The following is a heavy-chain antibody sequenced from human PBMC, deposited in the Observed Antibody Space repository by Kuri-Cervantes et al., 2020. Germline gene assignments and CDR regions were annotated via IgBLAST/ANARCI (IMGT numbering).Heavy chain of an antibody. D-gene: IGHD2-15*01. J-gene: IGHJ3*02. Sequence: GGSLRLSCAASGFTFSDYYMSWIRQAPGKGLEWVSYIGTTGSVIYYADVVKGRFTVSRDNAKNSVYLQMNSLRAEDTAVYYCARDLGYCSGGSCYPDAFDIWGQGTMVTVSS. CDR1: GFTFSDYY. CDR3: ARDLGYCSGGSCYPDAFDI. CDR2: IGTTGSVI. V-gene: IGHV3-11*04.